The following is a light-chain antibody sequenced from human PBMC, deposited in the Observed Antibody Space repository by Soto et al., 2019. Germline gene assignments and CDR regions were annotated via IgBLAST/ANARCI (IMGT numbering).Light chain of an antibody. CDR2: AAS. CDR3: QKRAHWPSIT. J-gene: IGKJ5*01. V-gene: IGKV3-11*01. CDR1: QSVSSH. Sequence: EIVLTQSPATLSLSPGERVTLSCRASQSVSSHLAWYQQKAGQAPRLLIYAASNRATGVPARFSGSGSGTVFSLTISSLEPEGFAIFLCQKRAHWPSITFGQGTRLEI.